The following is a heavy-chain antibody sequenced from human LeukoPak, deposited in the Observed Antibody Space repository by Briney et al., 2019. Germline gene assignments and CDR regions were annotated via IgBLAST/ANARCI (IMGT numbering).Heavy chain of an antibody. D-gene: IGHD3-22*01. CDR1: GYTFTNYW. J-gene: IGHJ4*02. CDR2: NYPRDSDT. Sequence: GESLKISCKGSGYTFTNYWIGWVRQMPGKGLEWMGINYPRDSDTRYSPSFQGQVTMSADKSISTAYLQWSSLKASDTAMYYCARRDNDRSGYYLFDYWGQGTLVTVSS. CDR3: ARRDNDRSGYYLFDY. V-gene: IGHV5-51*01.